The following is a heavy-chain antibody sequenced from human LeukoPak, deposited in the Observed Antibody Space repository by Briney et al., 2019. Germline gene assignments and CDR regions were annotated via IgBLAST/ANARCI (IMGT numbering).Heavy chain of an antibody. CDR1: GYTFTSYA. CDR2: INAGNGNT. D-gene: IGHD3-10*01. Sequence: GASVKVSRKASGYTFTSYAMHWVRQAPGQRLEWMGWINAGNGNTKYSQKFQGRVTITRDTSATTAYMELSSLRSEDTAVYYCALQGVRGVSYYFDYWGQGTLVTVSS. V-gene: IGHV1-3*01. J-gene: IGHJ4*02. CDR3: ALQGVRGVSYYFDY.